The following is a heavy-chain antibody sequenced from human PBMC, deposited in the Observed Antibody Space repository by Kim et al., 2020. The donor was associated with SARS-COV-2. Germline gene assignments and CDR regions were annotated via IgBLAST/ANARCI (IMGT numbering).Heavy chain of an antibody. CDR3: ARDHSRDDSNSNYFDY. CDR1: GFTFSYYA. Sequence: GGSLRLSCAASGFTFSYYAMHWVRQAPGKGLEWVAVISYDGSNKYYADSVKGRFTISRDNSKNTLYLQMNSLRAEDTAVFYCARDHSRDDSNSNYFDYWGQGTLVTVSS. D-gene: IGHD3-22*01. J-gene: IGHJ4*02. CDR2: ISYDGSNK. V-gene: IGHV3-30*04.